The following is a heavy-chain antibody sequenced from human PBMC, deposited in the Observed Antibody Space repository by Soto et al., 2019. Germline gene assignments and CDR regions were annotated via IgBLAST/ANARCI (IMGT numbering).Heavy chain of an antibody. V-gene: IGHV3-21*01. J-gene: IGHJ4*02. CDR1: GFTFSSYS. Sequence: GGSLRLSCAASGFTFSSYSMNWVRQAPGKGLEWVSSISSSSNYIYYADSVKGRFTISRDNAKNSLYLQMNSLRAEDTAIYYCARSPGIAAQADYWGQGTLVTVSS. CDR3: ARSPGIAAQADY. CDR2: ISSSSNYI. D-gene: IGHD6-13*01.